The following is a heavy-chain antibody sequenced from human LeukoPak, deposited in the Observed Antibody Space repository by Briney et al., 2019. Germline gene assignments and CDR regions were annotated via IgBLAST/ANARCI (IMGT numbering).Heavy chain of an antibody. Sequence: GGSLRLSCAASGFTFSIYAMSWVRQAPGKGLEWVSTISGSGGSTYYADSVKGRFTISRDNSKNTLSLKMNSLRAEDTAVYYCAKSASYYYESSGYYFSGIFDYWGQGTLVNVYS. J-gene: IGHJ4*02. D-gene: IGHD3-22*01. CDR2: ISGSGGST. V-gene: IGHV3-23*01. CDR3: AKSASYYYESSGYYFSGIFDY. CDR1: GFTFSIYA.